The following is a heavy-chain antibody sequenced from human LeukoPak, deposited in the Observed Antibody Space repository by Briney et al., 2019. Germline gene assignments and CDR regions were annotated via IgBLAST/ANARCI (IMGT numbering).Heavy chain of an antibody. D-gene: IGHD3-10*01. Sequence: PSETLSLTCAVYGGSFSGYYWSWIRQPPGKGLEWIGEINHSGSTNYNPSLKSRVTISVDTSKNQFSLKLSSVTAADTAVYYCARESWYYYGSGSSNYFDYWGQGTLVTVSS. V-gene: IGHV4-34*01. CDR2: INHSGST. J-gene: IGHJ4*02. CDR3: ARESWYYYGSGSSNYFDY. CDR1: GGSFSGYY.